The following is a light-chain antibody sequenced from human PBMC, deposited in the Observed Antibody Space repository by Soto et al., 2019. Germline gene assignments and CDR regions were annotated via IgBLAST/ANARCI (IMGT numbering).Light chain of an antibody. J-gene: IGLJ1*01. V-gene: IGLV2-23*01. CDR2: EGT. CDR1: TSDVGGYNL. Sequence: QSVLTQPASVSGSPGQSITISCSGTTSDVGGYNLVSWYQQHTAKAPKLLIYEGTQRPSGVSSRFSGSKSGNTASLTISGLQAEDEADYYCCSYASSSSYVFGTG. CDR3: CSYASSSSYV.